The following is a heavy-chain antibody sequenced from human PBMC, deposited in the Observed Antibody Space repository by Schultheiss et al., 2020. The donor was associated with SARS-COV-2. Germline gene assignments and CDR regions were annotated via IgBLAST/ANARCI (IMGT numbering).Heavy chain of an antibody. J-gene: IGHJ4*02. Sequence: GGSLRLSCAASGFTFSSYAMHWVRQAPGKGLEWVAVISYDGSNKYYADSVKGQFTFTRDNRHNTVYLHMNNLRAGDTALYFCARALPAVSETYYFDSWGQGTLVTVSS. CDR1: GFTFSSYA. CDR3: ARALPAVSETYYFDS. D-gene: IGHD6-19*01. V-gene: IGHV3-30*04. CDR2: ISYDGSNK.